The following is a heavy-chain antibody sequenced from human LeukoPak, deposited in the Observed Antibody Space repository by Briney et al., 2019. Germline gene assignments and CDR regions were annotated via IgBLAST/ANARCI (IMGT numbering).Heavy chain of an antibody. Sequence: ASVKVSCKASGYTFTDYYIHWVRQAPGQVLEWMAWINPNSGGTYYAQNFHDRITLTRDTSISTAYMELSRLRSDDTAIYYCARANALYCSSTSCLVDYWGQGTLVTVSS. CDR3: ARANALYCSSTSCLVDY. V-gene: IGHV1-2*02. J-gene: IGHJ4*02. D-gene: IGHD2-2*01. CDR2: INPNSGGT. CDR1: GYTFTDYY.